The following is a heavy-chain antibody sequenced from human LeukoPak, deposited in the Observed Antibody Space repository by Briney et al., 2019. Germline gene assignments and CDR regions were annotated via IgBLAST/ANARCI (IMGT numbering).Heavy chain of an antibody. V-gene: IGHV1-2*02. CDR2: INPNSGGT. CDR1: GYTFTGYH. J-gene: IGHJ6*02. CDR3: ARDMYSSGWEPL. Sequence: ASVKVSCKASGYTFTGYHIHWVRQAPGQGLEWMGWINPNSGGTNYAQKFQGRVTMTRDTSISTAYMELSRLRSDDTAVYYCARDMYSSGWEPLWGQGTTVTVSS. D-gene: IGHD6-19*01.